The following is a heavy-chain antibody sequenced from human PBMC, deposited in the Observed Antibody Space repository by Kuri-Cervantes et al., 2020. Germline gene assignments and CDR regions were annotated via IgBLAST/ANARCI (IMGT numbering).Heavy chain of an antibody. CDR1: GFTFSSYW. V-gene: IGHV3-7*04. Sequence: GESLKISCAASGFTFSSYWMTWVRQAPGKGLEWVANIKHDGSEKHYVDSVKGRFTISRDNAKNLLYLQMDSLRVEDTAVYYCAGGFPNYYGSGSYYHYWGQGTLVTVSS. D-gene: IGHD3-10*01. CDR2: IKHDGSEK. J-gene: IGHJ4*02. CDR3: AGGFPNYYGSGSYYHY.